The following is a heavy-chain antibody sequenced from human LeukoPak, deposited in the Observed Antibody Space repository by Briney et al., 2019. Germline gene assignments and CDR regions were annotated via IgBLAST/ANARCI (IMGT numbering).Heavy chain of an antibody. V-gene: IGHV3-23*01. Sequence: GGSLRLSCAASGFTFSSYAMSWVRQAPGKGLEWVSAISGSGGSTYYADSVKGRFTISRDNSKNTLYLQMNSLRAEDTAVYYCAKVHRETTVTLVDYWGQGTLVTVSS. D-gene: IGHD4-17*01. CDR2: ISGSGGST. CDR1: GFTFSSYA. J-gene: IGHJ4*02. CDR3: AKVHRETTVTLVDY.